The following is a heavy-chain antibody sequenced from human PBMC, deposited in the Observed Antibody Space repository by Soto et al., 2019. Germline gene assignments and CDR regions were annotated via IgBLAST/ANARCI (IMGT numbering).Heavy chain of an antibody. J-gene: IGHJ6*03. CDR2: ISAYNGNT. Sequence: ASVKLSCKASGDRFTSYGISWVRQAPEQGLEWMGWISAYNGNTNYAQKLQGRVTMTTDTSTSTAYMELRSLRSDDTAVYYCARGRAAGTSYYYYMDVWGKGTTVTVSS. D-gene: IGHD6-13*01. V-gene: IGHV1-18*01. CDR1: GDRFTSYG. CDR3: ARGRAAGTSYYYYMDV.